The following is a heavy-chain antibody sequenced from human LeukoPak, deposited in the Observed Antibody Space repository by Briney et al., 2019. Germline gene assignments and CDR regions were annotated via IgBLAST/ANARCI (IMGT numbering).Heavy chain of an antibody. D-gene: IGHD3-10*01. J-gene: IGHJ6*03. V-gene: IGHV3-74*01. CDR3: ARRVHYYGSGSSVYMDV. Sequence: SGGSLRLSCAASGFTFSSYWMHWVRQAPGKGLVWVSRINSDGSSTSYADSVKGRFTISRDNAKNTLYLQMNSLRAEDTAVYYCARRVHYYGSGSSVYMDVWGKGTTVTISS. CDR1: GFTFSSYW. CDR2: INSDGSST.